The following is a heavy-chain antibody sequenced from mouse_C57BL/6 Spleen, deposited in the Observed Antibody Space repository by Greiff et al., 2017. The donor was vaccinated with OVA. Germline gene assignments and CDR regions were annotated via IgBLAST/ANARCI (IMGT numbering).Heavy chain of an antibody. V-gene: IGHV3-6*01. CDR2: ISYDGSN. Sequence: VQLKESGPGLVKPSQSLSLTCSVTGYSITSGYYWNWIRQFPGNKLEWMGYISYDGSNNYNPSLKNRISITRDTSKNQFFLKLNSVTTEDTATYYCARGGLLPYYFDYWGQGTTLTVSS. CDR3: ARGGLLPYYFDY. J-gene: IGHJ2*01. CDR1: GYSITSGYY. D-gene: IGHD1-1*01.